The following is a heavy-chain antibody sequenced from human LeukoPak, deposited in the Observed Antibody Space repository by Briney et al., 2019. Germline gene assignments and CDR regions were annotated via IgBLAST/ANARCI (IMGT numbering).Heavy chain of an antibody. CDR2: IYYSGST. D-gene: IGHD3-10*01. Sequence: SETLSLTCTVSGGSISSSSYYWGWIRQPPGKGLEWIGSIYYSGSTYYNPSLKSRVTISVDTSKNQFSLKLRSVTAADTAVYYCARGLIRGVRMLGYWGQGVLVTVSS. CDR3: ARGLIRGVRMLGY. CDR1: GGSISSSSYY. V-gene: IGHV4-39*07. J-gene: IGHJ4*02.